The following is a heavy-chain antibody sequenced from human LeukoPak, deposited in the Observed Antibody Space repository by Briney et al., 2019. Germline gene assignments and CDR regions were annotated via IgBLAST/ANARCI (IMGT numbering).Heavy chain of an antibody. D-gene: IGHD2-21*02. J-gene: IGHJ4*02. CDR3: GRGGDLHDYHDY. CDR1: GFAFRRYA. CDR2: ISGSGGTT. Sequence: GGSLRLSCAASGFAFRRYAMSWVRQPPGKGLEWVSGISGSGGTTYYADSVKGRFTISRDNPKNTLYLQMNSRRAKDTAVYYCGRGGDLHDYHDYWGQGTLVTVSS. V-gene: IGHV3-23*01.